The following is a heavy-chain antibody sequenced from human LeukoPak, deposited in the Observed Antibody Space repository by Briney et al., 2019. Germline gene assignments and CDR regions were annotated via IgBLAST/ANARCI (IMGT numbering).Heavy chain of an antibody. D-gene: IGHD1-14*01. J-gene: IGHJ4*02. CDR1: GYTFSSYS. CDR3: AGVPVYGKTAYYFDY. V-gene: IGHV3-21*01. CDR2: ISSSSSYI. Sequence: PGGSLRLSCAASGYTFSSYSMNWVRQAPGKGLEWVSSISSSSSYIYYADSVKGRFTISRDNAKNSLYLQMNNLTAEDTAVYYCAGVPVYGKTAYYFDYWGQGTLVTVSS.